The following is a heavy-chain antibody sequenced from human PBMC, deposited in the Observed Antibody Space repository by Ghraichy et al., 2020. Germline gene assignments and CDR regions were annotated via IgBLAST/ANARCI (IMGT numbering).Heavy chain of an antibody. V-gene: IGHV3-7*01. D-gene: IGHD3-22*01. J-gene: IGHJ4*02. Sequence: GESLNISCAASGFSFSGSWMTWVRQAPGNGLEWVAHIKTDGRDQKYVDSVKGRFSITRDNAKSSLSLEMSSLRAEDTAVYYCARDAGYFRFDYWGQGALVTVSP. CDR1: GFSFSGSW. CDR3: ARDAGYFRFDY. CDR2: IKTDGRDQ.